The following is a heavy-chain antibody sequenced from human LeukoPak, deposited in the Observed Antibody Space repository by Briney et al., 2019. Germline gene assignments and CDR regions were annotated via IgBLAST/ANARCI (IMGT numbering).Heavy chain of an antibody. CDR2: INPNSGGT. J-gene: IGHJ5*02. CDR1: GYTFTGYY. V-gene: IGHV1-2*06. D-gene: IGHD3-22*01. Sequence: ASVKVSCKASGYTFTGYYMHWVRQAPGQGLEWMGRINPNSGGTNYAQKFQGRVTMTRDTSISTAYMELTRLRFDDTAVYYCARGGSEYYYDRSGYTRWFDPWGQGTLVTVSS. CDR3: ARGGSEYYYDRSGYTRWFDP.